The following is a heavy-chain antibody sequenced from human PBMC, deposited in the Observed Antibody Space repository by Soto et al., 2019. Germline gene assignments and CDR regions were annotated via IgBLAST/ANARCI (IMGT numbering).Heavy chain of an antibody. V-gene: IGHV1-18*01. CDR2: ISAYNGNT. CDR1: GYTFTSYG. CDR3: ARAGADMVVVVAAGGSWFDP. J-gene: IGHJ5*02. D-gene: IGHD2-15*01. Sequence: QVQLVQSGAEVKKPGASVKVSCKASGYTFTSYGISWVRQAPGQGLEWMGWISAYNGNTNYAQKLQGRVTMTTDTSTRTASLERSHMRSDETTVDYWARAGADMVVVVAAGGSWFDPWGQGTLVTVAS.